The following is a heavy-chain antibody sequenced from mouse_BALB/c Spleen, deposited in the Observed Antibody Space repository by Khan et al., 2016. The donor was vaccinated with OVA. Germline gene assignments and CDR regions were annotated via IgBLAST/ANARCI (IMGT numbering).Heavy chain of an antibody. CDR1: GYTFTDYV. Sequence: QVQLQQSGPELVKPGTSVKMSCKASGYTFTDYVLTWVKQKSGQGLEWIGEIYPGSGNTYYNEKFKDKATLTADKSSDTAYMQLSSLASEDSAVYGCGGGGDGTGGACWGQGALVTVSA. J-gene: IGHJ3*01. V-gene: IGHV1-81*01. D-gene: IGHD1-1*01. CDR3: GGGGDGTGGAC. CDR2: IYPGSGNT.